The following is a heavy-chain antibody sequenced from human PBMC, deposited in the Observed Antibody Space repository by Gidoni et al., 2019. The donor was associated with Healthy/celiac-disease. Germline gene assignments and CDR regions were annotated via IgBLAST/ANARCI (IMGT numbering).Heavy chain of an antibody. CDR2: ISGSGGST. CDR1: GFTFSSYA. D-gene: IGHD3-22*01. J-gene: IGHJ4*02. Sequence: EVQLLESGGGLVQPGGSLRLSCAASGFTFSSYAMSWVRQAPGKGLEWVSAISGSGGSTYYADSVKGRFTISRDNSKNTLYLQMNSLRAEDTAVYYCAKVTYYYDSSGYWPDDYWGQGTLVTVSS. CDR3: AKVTYYYDSSGYWPDDY. V-gene: IGHV3-23*01.